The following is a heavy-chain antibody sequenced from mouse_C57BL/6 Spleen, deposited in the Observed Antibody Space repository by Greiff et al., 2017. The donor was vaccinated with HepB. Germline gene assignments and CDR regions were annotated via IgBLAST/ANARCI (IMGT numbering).Heavy chain of an antibody. CDR2: ISSGGSYT. J-gene: IGHJ4*01. CDR3: ARHEPYGSSFLYYAMDY. D-gene: IGHD1-1*01. V-gene: IGHV5-6*01. CDR1: GFTFSSYG. Sequence: EVHLVESGGDLVKPGGSLKLSCAASGFTFSSYGMSWVRQTPDKRLEWVATISSGGSYTYYPDSVKGRFTISRDNAKNTLYLQMSSLKSEDTAMYYCARHEPYGSSFLYYAMDYWGQGTSVTVSS.